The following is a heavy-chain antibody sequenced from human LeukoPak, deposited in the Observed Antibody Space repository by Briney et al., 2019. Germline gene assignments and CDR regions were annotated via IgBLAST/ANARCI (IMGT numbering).Heavy chain of an antibody. J-gene: IGHJ4*02. CDR2: INSDGSST. CDR1: GFTFSSYW. CDR3: ARSTIAVKGGLD. V-gene: IGHV3-74*01. Sequence: PGGSLRLSCAASGFTFSSYWMHWVRQAPGKGLVWVSRINSDGSSTSYADSVKGRLTISRDNAKNTLYLQMNSLRAEDTAVYYCARSTIAVKGGLDWGQGTLVTVSS. D-gene: IGHD6-19*01.